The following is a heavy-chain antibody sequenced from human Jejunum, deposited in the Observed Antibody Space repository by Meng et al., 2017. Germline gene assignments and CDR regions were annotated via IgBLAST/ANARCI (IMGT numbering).Heavy chain of an antibody. CDR2: LDYRGST. J-gene: IGHJ4*02. CDR3: ARGELLWDY. CDR1: GDSSSSGEYF. V-gene: IGHV4-30-4*01. Sequence: QVRVPESGHGLVNPSQTLSLTCTFPGDSSSSGEYFWRWIRQPPGKGLEWIGYLDYRGSTFYNPSLKSRVTISVDTSKNQFSLKLSSVTAADTAVYFCARGELLWDYWGQGTLVTVSS. D-gene: IGHD2-2*01.